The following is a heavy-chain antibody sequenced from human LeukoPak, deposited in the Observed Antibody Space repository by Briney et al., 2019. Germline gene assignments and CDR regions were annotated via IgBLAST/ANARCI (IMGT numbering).Heavy chain of an antibody. CDR2: IYYSGST. D-gene: IGHD5-18*01. Sequence: SETLSLTCTVSGGPISSGDYYWSWIRQPPGKGLEWIGYIYYSGSTYYNPSLKSRVTISVDTSKNQFSLKLSSVTAADTAVYYCARVAQLWLLDYWGQGTLVTVSS. CDR1: GGPISSGDYY. J-gene: IGHJ4*02. V-gene: IGHV4-30-4*01. CDR3: ARVAQLWLLDY.